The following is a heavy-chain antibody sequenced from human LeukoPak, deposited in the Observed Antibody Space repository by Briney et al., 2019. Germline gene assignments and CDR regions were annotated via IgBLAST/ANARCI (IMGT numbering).Heavy chain of an antibody. J-gene: IGHJ1*01. CDR1: GDSVSRNTAT. V-gene: IGHV6-1*01. CDR2: TYYRSKWSS. CDR3: ASSGYYQEYLQH. Sequence: SQTLSLTCGISGDSVSRNTATWNWIRHSPPRGLEWLGRTYYRSKWSSVYAASVKSRMTVTPDTSKNQVSLQLNSVTPEDTAVYYCASSGYYQEYLQHWGQGTLVTVSS. D-gene: IGHD3-22*01.